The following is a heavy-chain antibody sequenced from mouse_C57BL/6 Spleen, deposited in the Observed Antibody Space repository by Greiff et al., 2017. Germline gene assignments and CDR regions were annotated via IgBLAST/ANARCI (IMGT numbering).Heavy chain of an antibody. CDR2: INPSNGGT. D-gene: IGHD2-3*01. J-gene: IGHJ3*01. V-gene: IGHV1-53*01. CDR1: GYTFTSYW. CDR3: ARVYDDYFWFAY. Sequence: QVHVKQPGTELVKPGASVKLSCKASGYTFTSYWMHWVKQRPGQGLEWIGNINPSNGGTNYNEKFKSKATLTVDKSSSTAYMQLSSLTSEDSAVYYCARVYDDYFWFAYWGQGTLVTVSA.